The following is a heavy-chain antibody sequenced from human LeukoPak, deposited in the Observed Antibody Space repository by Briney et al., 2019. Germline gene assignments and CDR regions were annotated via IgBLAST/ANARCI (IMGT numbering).Heavy chain of an antibody. CDR1: GGTFSSYA. CDR2: IIPIFGTA. D-gene: IGHD3-22*01. Sequence: GASVKVSCKASGGTFSSYAISWVRQAPGQGLEWMGGIIPIFGTANYAQKFQGRVTITADESTSTAYMELSSLRSEDTAVYYCAREVIVVVKSAVYGMDVWGQGTTVTVSS. CDR3: AREVIVVVKSAVYGMDV. J-gene: IGHJ6*02. V-gene: IGHV1-69*01.